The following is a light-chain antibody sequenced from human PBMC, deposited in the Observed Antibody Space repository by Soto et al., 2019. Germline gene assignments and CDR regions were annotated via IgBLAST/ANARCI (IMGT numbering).Light chain of an antibody. V-gene: IGLV3-1*01. J-gene: IGLJ1*01. Sequence: SYELTQPPSVSVSPGQTASITCSGDKLGDKYACWYQQKPGQSPVLVIYQDSKRPSGIPERFSGSNSGNTATLTISGTQAMDEADYYCQAWDSSTYVFGTGTQLNVL. CDR1: KLGDKY. CDR2: QDS. CDR3: QAWDSSTYV.